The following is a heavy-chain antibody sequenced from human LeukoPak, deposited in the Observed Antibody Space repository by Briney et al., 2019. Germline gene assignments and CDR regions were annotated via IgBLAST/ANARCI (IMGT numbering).Heavy chain of an antibody. CDR3: ARDSSSEGY. CDR1: GFTLSSYA. V-gene: IGHV4-34*01. Sequence: PGGSLRLSCAASGFTLSSYAMSWVRQPPGKGLEWIGEINHSGSTNYNPSLKSRVTISVDTSKNQFSLKLSSVTAADTAVYYCARDSSSEGYWGQGTLVTVSS. J-gene: IGHJ4*02. D-gene: IGHD6-6*01. CDR2: INHSGST.